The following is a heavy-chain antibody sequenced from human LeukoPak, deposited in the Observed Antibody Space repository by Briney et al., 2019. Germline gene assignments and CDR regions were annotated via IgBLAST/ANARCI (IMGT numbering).Heavy chain of an antibody. CDR2: ISGGGGST. CDR3: ARTPDGADY. Sequence: PGGSLRLSCAASGFTFTSYSMNWVRQAPGKGLEWVSTISGGGGSTYYADSVKGRFTISRDNSKNTLYLQVNSLRAEDTAVYYCARTPDGADYWGQGTLVTVSS. J-gene: IGHJ4*02. D-gene: IGHD1-14*01. CDR1: GFTFTSYS. V-gene: IGHV3-23*01.